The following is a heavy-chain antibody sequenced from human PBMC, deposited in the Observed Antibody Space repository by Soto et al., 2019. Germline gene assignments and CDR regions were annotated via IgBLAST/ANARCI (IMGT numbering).Heavy chain of an antibody. D-gene: IGHD3-3*01. Sequence: QVQLVQSGAEVKKPGASVKVSCKASGYTFTSYDINWVRQATGQGLEWMGWMNPNSGNTGYAQKFQGRVTMTRNTSISTAYMELSSLRSEDTAVYYCARTGYYDFWSGYYAAYYYYMDVWGKGTTVTVSS. CDR3: ARTGYYDFWSGYYAAYYYYMDV. J-gene: IGHJ6*03. V-gene: IGHV1-8*01. CDR1: GYTFTSYD. CDR2: MNPNSGNT.